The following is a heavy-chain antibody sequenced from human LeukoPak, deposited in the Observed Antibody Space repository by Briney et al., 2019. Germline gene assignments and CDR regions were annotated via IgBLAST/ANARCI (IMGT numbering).Heavy chain of an antibody. CDR3: ARGLCSGGTCYSGLDY. J-gene: IGHJ4*02. CDR2: ISGTGTYI. D-gene: IGHD2-15*01. CDR1: GFTFSSYT. Sequence: GGPLRLSCAASGFTFSSYTMNWVRQAPGKGLEWVSSISGTGTYIYYADSVKGRFTISRDNAKNSLYLQMNSLRAEDTAMYYCARGLCSGGTCYSGLDYWGRGTLVTVSS. V-gene: IGHV3-21*01.